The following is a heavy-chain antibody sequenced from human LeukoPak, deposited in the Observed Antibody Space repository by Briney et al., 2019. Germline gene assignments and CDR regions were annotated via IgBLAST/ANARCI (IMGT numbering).Heavy chain of an antibody. Sequence: GGSLRLSCAASGFTFSSYSMNWVRQAPGKGLEWVSSISSSSSYIYYADSVKGRFTISRDNAKNSLYLQMNSLRAEDTAVYYCARVLDPKAPVPAATHYYSGMDVWGKGTTVTVSS. CDR2: ISSSSSYI. V-gene: IGHV3-21*01. J-gene: IGHJ6*04. CDR3: ARVLDPKAPVPAATHYYSGMDV. D-gene: IGHD2-2*01. CDR1: GFTFSSYS.